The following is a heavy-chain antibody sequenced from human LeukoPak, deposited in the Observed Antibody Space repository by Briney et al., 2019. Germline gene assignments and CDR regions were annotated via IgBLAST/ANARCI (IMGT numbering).Heavy chain of an antibody. CDR1: GYTFTGYY. CDR3: ARDIRGAYSSSWYYYYYMDV. J-gene: IGHJ6*03. D-gene: IGHD6-13*01. V-gene: IGHV1-2*02. CDR2: INPNSGGT. Sequence: GASVKVSCKASGYTFTGYYMHWVRQAPGQGLEWMGWINPNSGGTNYAQKFQGRVTMTRDTSISTAYMELSRLRSDDTAVYYCARDIRGAYSSSWYYYYYMDVWGKVTTVTVSS.